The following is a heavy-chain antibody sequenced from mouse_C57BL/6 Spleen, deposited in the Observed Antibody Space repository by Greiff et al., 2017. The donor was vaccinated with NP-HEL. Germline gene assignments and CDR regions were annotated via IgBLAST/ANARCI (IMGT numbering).Heavy chain of an antibody. CDR1: GFNIKNTY. CDR3: ARRDYYGSSPFDY. J-gene: IGHJ2*01. V-gene: IGHV14-3*01. D-gene: IGHD1-1*01. CDR2: IDPANGNT. Sequence: EVKLQQSVAELVRPGASVKLSCTASGFNIKNTYMHWVKQRPEQGLEWIGRIDPANGNTKYAPKFQGKATITADTSSNTAYLQLSSLTSEDTAIYYCARRDYYGSSPFDYWGQGTTLTVSS.